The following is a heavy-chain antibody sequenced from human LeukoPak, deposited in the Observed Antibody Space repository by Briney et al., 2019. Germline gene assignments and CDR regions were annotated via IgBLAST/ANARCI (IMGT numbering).Heavy chain of an antibody. CDR1: GGSISSGYY. CDR3: ASSSSGWYDFDY. Sequence: SETLSLTCTVSGGSISSGYYWGWIRQPPGKGLEWIGSIYHSGSTYYNPSLKSRVTISVDTSKNQFSLKLSSVTAADTAVYYCASSSSGWYDFDYWGQGTLVTVSS. J-gene: IGHJ4*02. D-gene: IGHD6-19*01. V-gene: IGHV4-38-2*02. CDR2: IYHSGST.